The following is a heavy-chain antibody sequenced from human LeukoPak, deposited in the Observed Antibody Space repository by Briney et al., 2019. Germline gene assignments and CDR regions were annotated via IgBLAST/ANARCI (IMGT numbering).Heavy chain of an antibody. J-gene: IGHJ4*02. D-gene: IGHD7-27*01. CDR2: ISRGGVVS. V-gene: IGHV3-23*01. CDR1: GFTFSDNA. Sequence: GGSLTRSCAASGFTFSDNAINWVRQAPGQGLEWVSTISRGGVVSSYADSVKGRFTTSRDNSNTTLYLHMNSLRAEDTAVYYCVSRAGSPWGPFDDWGQGTLVTVSS. CDR3: VSRAGSPWGPFDD.